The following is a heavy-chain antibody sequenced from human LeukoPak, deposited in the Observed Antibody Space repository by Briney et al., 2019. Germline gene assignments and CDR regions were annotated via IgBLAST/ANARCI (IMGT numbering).Heavy chain of an antibody. CDR3: AKFLPTHIVVANYYFDY. Sequence: PGGSLRLSCAASGFTFSSYAMSWVRQAPGKGLEWVSAISGSGGSTYNADSVKGRFTISRDNSKNTLYLQMNSLRAEDTAVYYCAKFLPTHIVVANYYFDYWGQGTLVTVSS. J-gene: IGHJ4*02. CDR2: ISGSGGST. D-gene: IGHD2-21*01. CDR1: GFTFSSYA. V-gene: IGHV3-23*01.